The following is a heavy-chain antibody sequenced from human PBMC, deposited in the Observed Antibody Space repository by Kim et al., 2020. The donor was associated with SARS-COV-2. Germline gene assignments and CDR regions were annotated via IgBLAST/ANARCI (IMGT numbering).Heavy chain of an antibody. Sequence: ASVKVSCKASGYTFTSYDINWVRQATGQGLEWMGWMNPNSGNTGYAQKFQGRVTMTRNTSISTAYMELSSLRSEDTAVYYCARGIQDAGKIITIFGVVIHNGFDPWGQGTLVTVSS. J-gene: IGHJ5*02. D-gene: IGHD3-3*01. CDR3: ARGIQDAGKIITIFGVVIHNGFDP. CDR1: GYTFTSYD. V-gene: IGHV1-8*01. CDR2: MNPNSGNT.